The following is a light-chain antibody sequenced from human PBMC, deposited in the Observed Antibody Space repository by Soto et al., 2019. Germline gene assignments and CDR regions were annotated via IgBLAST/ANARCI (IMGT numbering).Light chain of an antibody. CDR2: AAS. CDR3: QQTYSFPLT. Sequence: DIQMTQSPSSLSASVGDRVTITCRASQYISSSLNWYQPQPEKAPKLLIYAASSLQSGVPSRFRGSESGTDFTLTITSLQPGDFATYYCQQTYSFPLTFGGGTKVDIK. J-gene: IGKJ4*01. V-gene: IGKV1-39*01. CDR1: QYISSS.